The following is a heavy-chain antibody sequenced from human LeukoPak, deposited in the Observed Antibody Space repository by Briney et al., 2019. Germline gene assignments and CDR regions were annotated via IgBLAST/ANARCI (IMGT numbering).Heavy chain of an antibody. D-gene: IGHD5-12*01. Sequence: SETLSLTCTVSGDSISSGDYYWSWIRQPPGKGLEWIGYIYYSGSTYYNPSLKSRVTISADTSKNQFSLKLSSVTAADTAVYYCARVGGYSGYTLDYWGQGTLVTLSS. CDR1: GDSISSGDYY. J-gene: IGHJ4*02. CDR3: ARVGGYSGYTLDY. V-gene: IGHV4-30-4*01. CDR2: IYYSGST.